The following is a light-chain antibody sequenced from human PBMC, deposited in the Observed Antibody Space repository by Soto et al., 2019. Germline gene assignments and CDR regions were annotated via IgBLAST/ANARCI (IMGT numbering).Light chain of an antibody. CDR3: QQYGNSPQT. Sequence: EIVWTQSPGTLSLSPGERATLSCRASQSLSNNIYLAWYQREPGRAPRLRIDGTSSRATGIPNRFSGSGSGTDFTLTISRLEPEGFAVCYCQQYGNSPQTFGQGTKVDI. J-gene: IGKJ1*01. CDR2: GTS. CDR1: QSLSNNIY. V-gene: IGKV3-20*01.